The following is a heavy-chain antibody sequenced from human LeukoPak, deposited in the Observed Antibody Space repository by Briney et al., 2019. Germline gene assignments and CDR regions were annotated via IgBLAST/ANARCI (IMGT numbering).Heavy chain of an antibody. D-gene: IGHD6-13*01. CDR2: MYHRGST. CDR3: ASRAGAAAATGTFDY. CDR1: GGSISGGGWA. V-gene: IGHV4-30-2*01. J-gene: IGHJ4*02. Sequence: PSQTLSLTGAVSGGSISGGGWAWSGLGQGPGRGGEWIVYMYHRGSTYYNPSLKSRVTISVDRSKNQFSLKLSSVTAADTAVYYCASRAGAAAATGTFDYWGQGTLVTVSS.